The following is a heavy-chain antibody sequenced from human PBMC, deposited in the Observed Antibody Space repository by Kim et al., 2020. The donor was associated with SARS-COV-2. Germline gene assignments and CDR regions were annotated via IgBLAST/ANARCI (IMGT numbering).Heavy chain of an antibody. D-gene: IGHD4-4*01. CDR3: AKGGLGYSNYGMDV. J-gene: IGHJ6*02. V-gene: IGHV3-23*01. CDR2: ISGSGGST. Sequence: GGSLRLSCAASGFTFSSYAMSWVRQAPGKGLEWVSAISGSGGSTYYADSVKGRFTISRDNSKNTLYLQMNSLRAEDTAVYYCAKGGLGYSNYGMDVWGQGTTVTVSS. CDR1: GFTFSSYA.